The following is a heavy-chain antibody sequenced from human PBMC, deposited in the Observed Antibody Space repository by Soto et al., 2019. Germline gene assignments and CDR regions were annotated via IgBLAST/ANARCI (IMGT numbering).Heavy chain of an antibody. Sequence: PSETLSLTCTVSGGSISSGDYYWSWVRQHPGKGLEWIGYRSYSGSTYYNPSLKSRVTIVVDTSRNQFSLGLSSVTAADTAVYYCAREGGLAYCGGDCLYNWFDPWGQGTLVTVSS. J-gene: IGHJ5*02. D-gene: IGHD2-21*02. CDR2: RSYSGST. CDR3: AREGGLAYCGGDCLYNWFDP. V-gene: IGHV4-31*03. CDR1: GGSISSGDYY.